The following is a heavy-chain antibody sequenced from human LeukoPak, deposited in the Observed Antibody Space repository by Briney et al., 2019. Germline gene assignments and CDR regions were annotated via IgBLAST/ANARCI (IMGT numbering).Heavy chain of an antibody. CDR3: TRQADTGYGDYSDY. J-gene: IGHJ4*02. D-gene: IGHD4-17*01. CDR1: GFTFGDYA. V-gene: IGHV3-49*03. CDR2: IRSKAYGGTT. Sequence: QPGRSLRLSCTASGFTFGDYAMSWFRQAPGKGLEWVGFIRSKAYGGTTEYAASVKGRFTTPRDDSKSIAYLQMNSLKTEDTAVYYCTRQADTGYGDYSDYWGQGTLVTVSS.